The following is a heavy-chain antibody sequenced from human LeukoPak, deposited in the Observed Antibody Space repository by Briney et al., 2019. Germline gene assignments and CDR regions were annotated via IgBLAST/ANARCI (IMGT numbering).Heavy chain of an antibody. CDR3: ATRYCSSTSCYPDY. CDR2: INPNSGGT. V-gene: IGHV1-2*02. D-gene: IGHD2-2*01. J-gene: IGHJ4*02. Sequence: ASVKVSCKASGYTFIGYYMRWVRQAPGQGLEWMGWINPNSGGTNYAQKFQGRVTMTRDTSISTAYMELSRLRSDDTAVYYCATRYCSSTSCYPDYWGQGTLVTVSS. CDR1: GYTFIGYY.